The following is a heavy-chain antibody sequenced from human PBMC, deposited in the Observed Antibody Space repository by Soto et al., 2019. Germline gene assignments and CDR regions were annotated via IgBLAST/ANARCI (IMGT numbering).Heavy chain of an antibody. CDR1: GFTFSKPS. Sequence: AGGSLRLSCAGPGFTFSKPSVSWGRQAPGKGAEWVGRITSKTDGGTTDYAAPVKGRFTISRDDSKNTLYLQMNSLKTEDTAVYYCTTTNYDFWSGYYYMEVWGKGPTVTVSS. J-gene: IGHJ6*03. D-gene: IGHD3-3*01. CDR3: TTTNYDFWSGYYYMEV. V-gene: IGHV3-15*01. CDR2: ITSKTDGGTT.